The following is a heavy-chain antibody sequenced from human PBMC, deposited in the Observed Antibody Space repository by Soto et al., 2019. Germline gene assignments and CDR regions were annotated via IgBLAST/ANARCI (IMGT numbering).Heavy chain of an antibody. CDR1: GGSIRSYY. CDR2: VFYSGST. D-gene: IGHD4-17*01. Sequence: SETLSLTCTVSGGSIRSYYWSWIRQPPGKGLEWIAYVFYSGSTNYNPSLKSRVTISVDTSKNQFYLRLSSVTAADTAVYYCAGPTSSKYGDYPVGAFDIWGQGTMVPVSS. V-gene: IGHV4-59*08. CDR3: AGPTSSKYGDYPVGAFDI. J-gene: IGHJ3*02.